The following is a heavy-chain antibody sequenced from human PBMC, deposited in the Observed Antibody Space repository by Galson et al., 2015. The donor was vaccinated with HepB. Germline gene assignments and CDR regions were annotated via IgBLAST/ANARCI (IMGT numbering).Heavy chain of an antibody. V-gene: IGHV3-21*01. CDR3: ARALNVLLWFGELVGDDAFDI. CDR2: ISSSSSYI. CDR1: GFTFSSYS. D-gene: IGHD3-10*01. J-gene: IGHJ3*02. Sequence: SLRLSCAASGFTFSSYSMNWVRQAPGKGLEWVSSISSSSSYIYYADSVKGRFTISRDNAKNSLYLQMNSLRAEDTAVYYCARALNVLLWFGELVGDDAFDIWGQGTMVTVSS.